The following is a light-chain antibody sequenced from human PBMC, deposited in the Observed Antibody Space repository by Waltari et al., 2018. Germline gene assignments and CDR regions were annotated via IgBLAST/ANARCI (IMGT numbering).Light chain of an antibody. Sequence: DIQMTQSPSTLSASVGDKATITCRAKESISIWLAWYQHKPGTAPKLLIYRASTLERGVPSRFSGAGSGTEFTLTISSLQPDDFATYYCQQYDSESYTFGQGTKLEIK. CDR3: QQYDSESYT. J-gene: IGKJ2*01. CDR1: ESISIW. CDR2: RAS. V-gene: IGKV1-5*03.